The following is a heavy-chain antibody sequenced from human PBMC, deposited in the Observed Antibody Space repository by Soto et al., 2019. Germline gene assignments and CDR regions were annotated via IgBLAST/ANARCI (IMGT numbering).Heavy chain of an antibody. V-gene: IGHV3-64*01. J-gene: IGHJ4*02. CDR1: GFTFSDYP. Sequence: GGSLRLSCAASGFTFSDYPMYWVRQAPGKGLEYVSTISSNGRSTYFVSSVRGRFTISRDNSKNTLYLQMGSLRVEDTAVYYCARDGCSGGSCYPRPGFDYCGQGTLVTVSS. D-gene: IGHD2-15*01. CDR2: ISSNGRST. CDR3: ARDGCSGGSCYPRPGFDY.